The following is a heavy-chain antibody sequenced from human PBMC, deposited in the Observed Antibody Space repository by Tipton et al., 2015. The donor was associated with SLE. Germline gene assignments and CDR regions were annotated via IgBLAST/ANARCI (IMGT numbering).Heavy chain of an antibody. J-gene: IGHJ6*02. D-gene: IGHD1-26*01. CDR2: INHSGGT. V-gene: IGHV4-34*01. CDR3: ASWEASSWMDV. Sequence: LRLSCAVYGGSFSGYYWSWIRQPPGKGLEWIGEINHSGGTNYNPSLKSRVTISVDTSKNQFSLKLSSVTAADTAVYYCASWEASSWMDVWGQGTTVTVSS. CDR1: GGSFSGYY.